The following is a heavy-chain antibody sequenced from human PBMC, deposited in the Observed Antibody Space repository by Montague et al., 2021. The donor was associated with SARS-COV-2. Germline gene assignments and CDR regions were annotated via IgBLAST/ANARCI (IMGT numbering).Heavy chain of an antibody. CDR3: ARDLYGTGSMDV. D-gene: IGHD2-8*02. Sequence: SLRLSCAVSGFIFSNYALNWVRQAPGKGLEWVSRTSADGTSTHYADSVKGRFTTSRDNSKDTLYLQMNGLRVEDTAIYYCARDLYGTGSMDVWGQGTTVTVSS. V-gene: IGHV3-23*01. J-gene: IGHJ6*02. CDR2: TSADGTST. CDR1: GFIFSNYA.